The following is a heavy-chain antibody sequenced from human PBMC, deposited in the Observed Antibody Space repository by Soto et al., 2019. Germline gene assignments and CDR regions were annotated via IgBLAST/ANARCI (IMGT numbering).Heavy chain of an antibody. CDR2: INAGNGNT. Sequence: ASVKVSCKASGYTFTSYAMHWVRQAPGQRLEWMGWINAGNGNTKYSQKFQGRVTITRDTSASTAYMELSSLRSEDTAVYYCASSRGGSYPFDYWGRGTLVTVSS. CDR1: GYTFTSYA. D-gene: IGHD1-26*01. CDR3: ASSRGGSYPFDY. V-gene: IGHV1-3*01. J-gene: IGHJ4*02.